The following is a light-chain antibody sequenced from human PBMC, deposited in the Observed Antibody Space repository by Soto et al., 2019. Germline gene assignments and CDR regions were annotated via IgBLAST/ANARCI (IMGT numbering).Light chain of an antibody. CDR3: ETWDSNTRV. CDR2: LNSDGSH. J-gene: IGLJ3*02. CDR1: SGHSSYA. V-gene: IGLV4-69*01. Sequence: QPVLTQSPSASASLGASVKLTCTLSSGHSSYAIAWHQQQPEKGPRYLMKLNSDGSHSKGDWIPDRFSGSSSGAERYLTISSLQSEDEADYCCETWDSNTRVFGGGTKLTV.